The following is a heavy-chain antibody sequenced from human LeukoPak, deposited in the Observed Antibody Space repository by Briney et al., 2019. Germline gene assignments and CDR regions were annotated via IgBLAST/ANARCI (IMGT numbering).Heavy chain of an antibody. CDR3: ARGEWIQLWRYDY. Sequence: PSETLSLTRTVSGGSISSYYWSWIRQPPGKGLEWIGYIYYSGSTNYNPSLKSRVTISVDTSKNQFSLKLSSVTAADTAVYYCARGEWIQLWRYDYWGQGTLVTVSS. V-gene: IGHV4-59*01. J-gene: IGHJ4*02. CDR2: IYYSGST. CDR1: GGSISSYY. D-gene: IGHD5-18*01.